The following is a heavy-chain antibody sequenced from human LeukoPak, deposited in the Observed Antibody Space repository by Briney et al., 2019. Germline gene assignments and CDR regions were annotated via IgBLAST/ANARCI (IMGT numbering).Heavy chain of an antibody. J-gene: IGHJ6*02. D-gene: IGHD2-21*02. CDR2: IKQDGGEK. CDR3: ARDRGVTLFYYGMDV. CDR1: GFTFNTFW. V-gene: IGHV3-7*05. Sequence: PGGSLRLSCAASGFTFNTFWMSWVRQAPGKGPEWVVNIKQDGGEKHYVDSVKGRFTISRDNVESSLYLQMNSLTAEDTAVYYCARDRGVTLFYYGMDVWGQGTTVTVSS.